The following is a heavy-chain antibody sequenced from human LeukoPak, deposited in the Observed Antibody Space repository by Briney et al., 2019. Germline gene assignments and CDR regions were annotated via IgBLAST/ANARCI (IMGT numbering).Heavy chain of an antibody. CDR2: IWYDGTNT. CDR3: ARDFCSGGSCYPDAFDI. CDR1: GFTYSSYG. Sequence: PGGSLRLSCAATGFTYSSYGMHGVRQAPGKGLEWVAVIWYDGTNTYYADSVKGRFTISRDNSKNTLYLQMNRLRAEDTAVYYCARDFCSGGSCYPDAFDIWGQGTMVTVSS. D-gene: IGHD2-15*01. J-gene: IGHJ3*02. V-gene: IGHV3-33*01.